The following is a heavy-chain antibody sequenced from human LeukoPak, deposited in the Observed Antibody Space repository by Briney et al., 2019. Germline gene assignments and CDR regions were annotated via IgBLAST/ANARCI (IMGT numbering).Heavy chain of an antibody. CDR2: INSDGSIT. V-gene: IGHV3-74*01. CDR1: GFTFSTYW. Sequence: AGGSLRLSCAASGFTFSTYWMHWVRPAPGKGLVWVSRINSDGSITSYADSVKGRFTTSRDNSKNTLYLQMNSLRAEDTAVYYCAKVRGYYYDSSGYPTLYYFDYWGQGTLVTVSS. CDR3: AKVRGYYYDSSGYPTLYYFDY. J-gene: IGHJ4*02. D-gene: IGHD3-22*01.